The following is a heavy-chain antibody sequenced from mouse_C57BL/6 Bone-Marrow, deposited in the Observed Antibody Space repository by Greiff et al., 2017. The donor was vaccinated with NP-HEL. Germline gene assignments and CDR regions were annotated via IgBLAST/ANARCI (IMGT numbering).Heavy chain of an antibody. Sequence: QVQLQQSGAELVKPGASVKISCKASGYAFSSYWMNWVKQRPGKGLEWIGQIYPGDGDTNYNGKFKGKATLTADKSSSTAYMQLSSLTSEDSAVYFCARLIYYDYDVDYFDYWGQGTTLTVSS. J-gene: IGHJ2*01. CDR1: GYAFSSYW. CDR2: IYPGDGDT. CDR3: ARLIYYDYDVDYFDY. V-gene: IGHV1-80*01. D-gene: IGHD2-4*01.